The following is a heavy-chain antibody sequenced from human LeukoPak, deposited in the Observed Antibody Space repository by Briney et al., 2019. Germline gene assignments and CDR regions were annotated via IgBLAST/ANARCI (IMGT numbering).Heavy chain of an antibody. CDR1: GYTFTDYL. CDR3: ARVPRPRDPTSSAAHQPFDY. J-gene: IGHJ4*02. Sequence: GASVKVSCKASGYTFTDYLIHWVRQAPGQGPEWMGWIIPKGGGTKYAQKFQDRVTMTRDTSINTAYMELSGLRPDDTAVYYCARVPRPRDPTSSAAHQPFDYWGQGTLVIVSS. D-gene: IGHD2-2*01. V-gene: IGHV1-2*02. CDR2: IIPKGGGT.